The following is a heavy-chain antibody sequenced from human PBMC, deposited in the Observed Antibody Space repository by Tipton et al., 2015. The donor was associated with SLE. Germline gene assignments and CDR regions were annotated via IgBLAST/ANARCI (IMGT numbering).Heavy chain of an antibody. CDR2: INHSGST. Sequence: GLVKPSETLSLTCAVYGGPFSDYYWSWIRQSPGKGLEWIGEINHSGSTNYNPSLKSRVTISVDTSKNQFSLRLSSVTAADTAVYYCARHDLFEVVVIDYWGQGTLVTVSS. CDR3: ARHDLFEVVVIDY. J-gene: IGHJ4*02. V-gene: IGHV4-34*01. CDR1: GGPFSDYY. D-gene: IGHD3-22*01.